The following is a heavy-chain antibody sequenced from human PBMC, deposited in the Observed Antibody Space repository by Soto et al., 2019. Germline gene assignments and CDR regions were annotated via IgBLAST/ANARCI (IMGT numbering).Heavy chain of an antibody. CDR1: GYTFTSYY. D-gene: IGHD2-2*02. CDR3: ARGRIVVVPAAIGGYFDY. V-gene: IGHV1-46*01. CDR2: INPSGGST. Sequence: ASVKVSCKASGYTFTSYYMHWVRQAPGQGLEWMGIINPSGGSTSYAQKFQGRVTMTRDTSTSTVYMELSSLRPEDTAVYYCARGRIVVVPAAIGGYFDYWGQGTLVTVSS. J-gene: IGHJ4*02.